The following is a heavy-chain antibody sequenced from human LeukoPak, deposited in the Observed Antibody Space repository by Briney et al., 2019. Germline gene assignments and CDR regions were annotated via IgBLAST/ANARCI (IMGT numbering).Heavy chain of an antibody. V-gene: IGHV1-2*02. CDR1: GYTFTGYY. CDR2: INPNSGGT. CDR3: ARDTMVRGVTVPFDY. J-gene: IGHJ4*02. Sequence: GASVKVSCKASGYTFTGYYMHWVRQAPGQGLEWMGWINPNSGGTNYAQKLQGRVTMTTDTSTSTAYMELRSLRSDDTAVYYCARDTMVRGVTVPFDYWGQGTLVTVSS. D-gene: IGHD3-10*01.